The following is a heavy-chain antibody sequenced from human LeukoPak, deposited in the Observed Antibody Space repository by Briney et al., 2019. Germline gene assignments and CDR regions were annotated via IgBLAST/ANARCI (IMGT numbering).Heavy chain of an antibody. CDR3: ARAGTTTDMVRGVIITYYYGMDV. CDR1: GGSISSGGYY. D-gene: IGHD3-10*01. Sequence: PSETLSLTCTVSGGSISSGGYYWSWIRQHPGEGLEWIGYIYYSGSTYYNPSLKSRVTISVDTSKNQFSLKLSFVTAADTAVYYCARAGTTTDMVRGVIITYYYGMDVWGQGTTVTVSS. J-gene: IGHJ6*02. CDR2: IYYSGST. V-gene: IGHV4-31*03.